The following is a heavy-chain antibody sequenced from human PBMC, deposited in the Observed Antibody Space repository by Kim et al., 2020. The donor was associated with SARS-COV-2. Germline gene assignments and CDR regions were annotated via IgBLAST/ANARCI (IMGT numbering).Heavy chain of an antibody. V-gene: IGHV4-31*02. CDR2: T. J-gene: IGHJ4*02. CDR3: ARCSGATTFDY. D-gene: IGHD1-26*01. Sequence: TYDTPSLKSRVTLSVDTSKNQLSLKLSSVTAADTAVYYCARCSGATTFDYWGQGTLVTVSS.